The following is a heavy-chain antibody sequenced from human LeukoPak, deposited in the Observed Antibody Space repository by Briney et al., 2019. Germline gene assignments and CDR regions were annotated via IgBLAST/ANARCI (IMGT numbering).Heavy chain of an antibody. CDR2: IRGRGASK. CDR1: GLTFNNYA. V-gene: IGHV3-23*01. CDR3: AKGVVVAPDVTPFDY. Sequence: GGSLRLSCAVSGLTFNNYAMSWVRQAPGKGLEWVSGIRGRGASKYYADSVKGRFTISRDNSKNTLYLQMNSLRAEDTAVYYCAKGVVVAPDVTPFDYWGQGTLVTVSS. D-gene: IGHD2-2*01. J-gene: IGHJ4*02.